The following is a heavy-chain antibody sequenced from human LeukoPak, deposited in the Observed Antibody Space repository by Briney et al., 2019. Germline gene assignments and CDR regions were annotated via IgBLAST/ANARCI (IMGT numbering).Heavy chain of an antibody. D-gene: IGHD2-2*01. CDR1: GFTFSSYA. V-gene: IGHV4-34*01. J-gene: IGHJ5*02. CDR2: INHSGST. Sequence: GSLRLSCAASGFTFSSYAMSWIRQPPGKGLEWIGEINHSGSTNYNPSLKSRVTISVDTSKNQFSLKLSSVTAADTAVYYCARLSPVVPAATIDWFDPWGQGTLVTVSS. CDR3: ARLSPVVPAATIDWFDP.